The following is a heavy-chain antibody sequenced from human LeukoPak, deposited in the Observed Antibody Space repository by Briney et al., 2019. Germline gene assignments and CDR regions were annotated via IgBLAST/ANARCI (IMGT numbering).Heavy chain of an antibody. CDR1: GFTFSSYG. D-gene: IGHD6-19*01. CDR3: ARDTVAGRNWFDP. V-gene: IGHV3-30*03. J-gene: IGHJ5*02. CDR2: ISYDGSNK. Sequence: SLRLSCAASGFTFSSYGMHWVRQAPGKGLEWVAVISYDGSNKYYADSVKGRFTISRDNAKNSLYLQMNSLRAEDTAVYYCARDTVAGRNWFDPWGQGTLVTVSS.